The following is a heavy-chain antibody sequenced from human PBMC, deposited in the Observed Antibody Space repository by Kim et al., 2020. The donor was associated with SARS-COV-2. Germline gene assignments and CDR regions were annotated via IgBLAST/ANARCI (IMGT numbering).Heavy chain of an antibody. CDR1: NDATNQGPYS. Sequence: SETLSLTCTVSNDATNQGPYSWGWFRQSPDKGLEWIASIYFSGLTHYKPSLRSRVIISADTTKRQFSLKLSSVTAADTGVYFCALHASPAPPLGYCDHGACARDYWGQGILVTVSS. J-gene: IGHJ4*02. V-gene: IGHV4-39*01. CDR2: IYFSGLT. CDR3: ALHASPAPPLGYCDHGACARDY. D-gene: IGHD2-8*01.